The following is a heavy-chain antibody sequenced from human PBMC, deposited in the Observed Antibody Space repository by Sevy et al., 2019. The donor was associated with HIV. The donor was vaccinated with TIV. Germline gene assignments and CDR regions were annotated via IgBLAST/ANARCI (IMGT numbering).Heavy chain of an antibody. Sequence: ASVKVSCKASGGTFSKYAMTWVRQAPGQGLEWMGGMIPIFGTANYAQKFQGRVTITADESTSTAYMELSSLRSEDTAVYYCARDRGFSSTSEYGMDVWGQGTTVTVSS. J-gene: IGHJ6*02. CDR2: MIPIFGTA. V-gene: IGHV1-69*13. CDR1: GGTFSKYA. CDR3: ARDRGFSSTSEYGMDV. D-gene: IGHD2-2*01.